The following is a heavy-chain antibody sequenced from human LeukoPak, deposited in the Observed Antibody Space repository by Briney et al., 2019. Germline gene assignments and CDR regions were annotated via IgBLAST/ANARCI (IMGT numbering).Heavy chain of an antibody. J-gene: IGHJ5*02. Sequence: ASVKVSCKVSGYTLTELSMHWVRQAPGKGLEWMGGFDPEDGETIYAQKFQGRVTITADESTSTAYMELSSLRSEDTAVYYCASLTGEGDWFDPWGQGTLVTVSS. CDR1: GYTLTELS. CDR3: ASLTGEGDWFDP. V-gene: IGHV1-24*01. D-gene: IGHD7-27*01. CDR2: FDPEDGET.